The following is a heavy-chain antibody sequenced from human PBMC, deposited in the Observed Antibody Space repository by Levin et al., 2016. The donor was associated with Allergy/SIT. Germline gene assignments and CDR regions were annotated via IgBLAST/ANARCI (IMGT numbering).Heavy chain of an antibody. CDR3: ARRRYNSRASLDGLH. Sequence: GESLKISCAASGFTFSDSDIHWFRQASGKGLEWIGRIKTKGDNYAIAYAASVQGRFTVSRDDSKSSSSLQMNSLKTDDTALYFCARRRYNSRASLDGLHWGQGTLVTVSS. D-gene: IGHD3-22*01. CDR1: GFTFSDSD. V-gene: IGHV3-73*01. J-gene: IGHJ4*02. CDR2: IKTKGDNYAI.